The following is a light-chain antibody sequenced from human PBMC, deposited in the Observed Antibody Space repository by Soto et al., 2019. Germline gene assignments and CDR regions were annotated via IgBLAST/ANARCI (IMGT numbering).Light chain of an antibody. J-gene: IGLJ1*01. CDR1: SNDIGAYKY. CDR2: EVS. CDR3: SSYTNGRTLYV. V-gene: IGLV2-14*01. Sequence: SALTQPASVSGSPGQSITISCTGSSNDIGAYKYVSWYQQYPGKAPKLIIFEVSNRPSGVSNRFSGSKSGNTASLTIAGIQAEEEADYNCSSYTNGRTLYVFGGGTKVTVL.